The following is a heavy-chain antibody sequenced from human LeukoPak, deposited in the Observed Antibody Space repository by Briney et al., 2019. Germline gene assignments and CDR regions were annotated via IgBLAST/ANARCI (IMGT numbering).Heavy chain of an antibody. V-gene: IGHV3-23*01. CDR2: ISGSGGST. CDR1: GFTFSSYA. Sequence: PGGSLRLSCAASGFTFSSYAMSWVRHPPGKGLEWVSAISGSGGSTYYADSVKGRFTISRDNSKNTLYLQMNSLRTEDTAVYYCAKDLDWDTAPGLDYWGQGTLVTVSS. D-gene: IGHD5-18*01. CDR3: AKDLDWDTAPGLDY. J-gene: IGHJ4*02.